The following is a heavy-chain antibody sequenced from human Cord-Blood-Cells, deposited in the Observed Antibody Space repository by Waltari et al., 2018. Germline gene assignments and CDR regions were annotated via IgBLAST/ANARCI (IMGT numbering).Heavy chain of an antibody. CDR1: GFTFSSYE. J-gene: IGHJ4*02. Sequence: EVQLVESGGGLVQPGGSLRLSCAASGFTFSSYEMNWVRQAPGKGLEWVSYISSSGSTIYYADSVKGRFTISRDNAKNSLYLQMNSLRAEDTADYYCARDDPGRGFDYWGQGTLVTVSS. D-gene: IGHD3-10*01. CDR3: ARDDPGRGFDY. V-gene: IGHV3-48*03. CDR2: ISSSGSTI.